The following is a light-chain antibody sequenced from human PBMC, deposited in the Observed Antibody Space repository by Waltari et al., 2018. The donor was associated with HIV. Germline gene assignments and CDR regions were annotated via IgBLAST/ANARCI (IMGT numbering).Light chain of an antibody. Sequence: VLAQSPDTLSLSPGGRAIRSCRASQSVNSGYLAWYQQRPGQAPRLLIFDTSRRASGIPDRFSGSGSGTDFTLTISSLEPEDFAVYYCQQYGNSPPCTFGQGTKLEIK. CDR1: QSVNSGY. CDR3: QQYGNSPPCT. J-gene: IGKJ2*02. CDR2: DTS. V-gene: IGKV3-20*01.